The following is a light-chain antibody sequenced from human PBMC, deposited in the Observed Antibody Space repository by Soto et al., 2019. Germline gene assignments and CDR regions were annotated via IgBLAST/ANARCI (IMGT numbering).Light chain of an antibody. J-gene: IGKJ1*01. Sequence: DIQMTQYPSTLSASVGDRVIITCRASQSISSWLAWYQQKPGKPPKLLISKASNLESGVPSMFSGSGSGTEFTLTVSSLQPDDFATYYCQQYYSYWTFGQGTKVEIK. CDR1: QSISSW. CDR2: KAS. V-gene: IGKV1-5*03. CDR3: QQYYSYWT.